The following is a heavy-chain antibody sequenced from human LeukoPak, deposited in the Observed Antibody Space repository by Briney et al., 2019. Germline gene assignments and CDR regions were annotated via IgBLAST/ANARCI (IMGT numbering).Heavy chain of an antibody. CDR1: GGSITNYY. J-gene: IGHJ4*02. CDR2: TYYSGST. Sequence: PSETLSLTCTVSGGSITNYYWSWIRQPPEKGLEWVGYTYYSGSTNYNPSLKSRLTISADTSRGQFSLKLSSVTAADTAVYYCASGEAAAGSYVDYWGQGILVIVSS. CDR3: ASGEAAAGSYVDY. D-gene: IGHD6-13*01. V-gene: IGHV4-59*08.